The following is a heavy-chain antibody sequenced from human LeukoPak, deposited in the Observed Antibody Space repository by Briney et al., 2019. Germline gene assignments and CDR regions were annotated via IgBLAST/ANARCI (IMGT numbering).Heavy chain of an antibody. Sequence: GASVKVSCKASGYSFSSYSITWVRQAPGQGLEWMGGITTYNGDTKYAQKFQGRLTMTIDTSTSTAYMELRSLRSDDTAVFYCARGGYDYLWGSYLPYDYWGQGSLVTVSS. V-gene: IGHV1-18*01. CDR2: ITTYNGDT. CDR3: ARGGYDYLWGSYLPYDY. J-gene: IGHJ4*02. D-gene: IGHD3-16*02. CDR1: GYSFSSYS.